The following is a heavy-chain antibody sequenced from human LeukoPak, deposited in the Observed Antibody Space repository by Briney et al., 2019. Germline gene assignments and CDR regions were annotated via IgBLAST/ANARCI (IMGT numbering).Heavy chain of an antibody. CDR1: GGSINSHY. Sequence: MSSETLSLTCAVSGGSINSHYWGWIRQPPGKGLQWIGDIYSTGKNNYNPALKSRVTISLDTSKSHLSLNLTSVPAADTAIYYCVRRDTGWNYFDYWGQGILVTVSS. D-gene: IGHD6-19*01. CDR3: VRRDTGWNYFDY. V-gene: IGHV4-4*08. CDR2: IYSTGKN. J-gene: IGHJ4*02.